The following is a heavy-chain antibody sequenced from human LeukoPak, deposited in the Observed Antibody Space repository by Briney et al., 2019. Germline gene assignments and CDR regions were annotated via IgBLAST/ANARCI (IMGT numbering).Heavy chain of an antibody. J-gene: IGHJ4*02. CDR2: ISAYNGNT. CDR3: ARDGGETGLMTTVTTPDY. CDR1: GYTFISYG. D-gene: IGHD4-17*01. V-gene: IGHV1-18*01. Sequence: ASVKVSCKASGYTFISYGISWVRQAPGQGLEWMGWISAYNGNTNYAQKLQGRVTMTTDTSTSTAYMELRSLRSDDTAVYYCARDGGETGLMTTVTTPDYWGQGTLVTVSS.